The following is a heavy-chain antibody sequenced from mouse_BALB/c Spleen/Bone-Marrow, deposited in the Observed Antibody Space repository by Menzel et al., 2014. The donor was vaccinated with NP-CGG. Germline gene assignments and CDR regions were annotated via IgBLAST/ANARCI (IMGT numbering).Heavy chain of an antibody. CDR1: GYTFTSYY. CDR2: INPSNGGT. V-gene: IGHV1S81*02. D-gene: IGHD3-3*01. Sequence: VQLQQSGAELVKPGASVKLSCKSSGYTFTSYYMYWVKQRPGQGLEWIGGINPSNGGTNFNEKFKSKATLTVDESSSTAYMQLSSLTSEDSAVYYCTREGTFFAYWGQGTLVTVSA. J-gene: IGHJ3*01. CDR3: TREGTFFAY.